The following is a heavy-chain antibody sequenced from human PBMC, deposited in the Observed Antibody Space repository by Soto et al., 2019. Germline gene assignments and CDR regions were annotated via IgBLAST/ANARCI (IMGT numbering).Heavy chain of an antibody. J-gene: IGHJ2*01. CDR1: GGSISSSSYY. V-gene: IGHV4-39*01. CDR3: ARIIVVVPAAMVHWYFDL. D-gene: IGHD2-2*01. CDR2: IYYSGST. Sequence: QLQLQESGPGLVKPSETLSLTCTVSGGSISSSSYYWGWIRQPPGKGLEWIGSIYYSGSTYYNPSLMSRVTISVDTSKNQFSLKLSSVTAADTAVYYCARIIVVVPAAMVHWYFDLWGRGTLVTVSS.